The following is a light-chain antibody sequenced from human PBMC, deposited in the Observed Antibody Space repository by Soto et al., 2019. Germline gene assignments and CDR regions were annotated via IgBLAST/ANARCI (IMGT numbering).Light chain of an antibody. CDR1: SSDVGGYDF. Sequence: QSALTQPRSVSGSPGQSVTISCTGTSSDVGGYDFVSWYQQNPGEAPKLMIYDVNRRPSGVPDRFSGSKSDNTASLTISGLQAEDEADYYCCSYAGSYTLLFGGGTKLTVL. CDR3: CSYAGSYTLL. V-gene: IGLV2-11*01. J-gene: IGLJ2*01. CDR2: DVN.